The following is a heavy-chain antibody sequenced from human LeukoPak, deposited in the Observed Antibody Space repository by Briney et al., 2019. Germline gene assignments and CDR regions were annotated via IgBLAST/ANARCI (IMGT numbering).Heavy chain of an antibody. Sequence: SETLSLTCTVSGGSITSNSCYWGWIRQPPGKGLEWIGSIYYSGNTYHNPSLKSRVTISVDTSKNQFSLRLSSVTAADTALYYCARDLAFCGGDCLDAFDIWGQGTMVTVSS. CDR1: GGSITSNSCY. CDR3: ARDLAFCGGDCLDAFDI. V-gene: IGHV4-39*02. D-gene: IGHD2-21*02. J-gene: IGHJ3*02. CDR2: IYYSGNT.